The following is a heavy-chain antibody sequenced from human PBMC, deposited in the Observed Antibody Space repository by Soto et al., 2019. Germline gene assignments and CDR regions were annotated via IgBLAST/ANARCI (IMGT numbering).Heavy chain of an antibody. V-gene: IGHV4-31*03. D-gene: IGHD3-22*01. CDR3: ARVAYDSSGYRSPYYYYGMDV. CDR2: IYYSGST. CDR1: GGSISSGGYY. Sequence: PSEILSLTCTVSGGSISSGGYYWSWIRQHPGKGLEWIGYIYYSGSTYYNPSLKSRVTISVDTSKNQFSLKLSSVTAADTAVYYCARVAYDSSGYRSPYYYYGMDVWGQGTTVTVSS. J-gene: IGHJ6*02.